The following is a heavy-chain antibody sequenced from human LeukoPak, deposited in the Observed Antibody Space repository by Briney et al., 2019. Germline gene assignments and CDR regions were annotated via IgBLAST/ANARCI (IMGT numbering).Heavy chain of an antibody. J-gene: IGHJ5*02. CDR3: ARDDRGFDL. D-gene: IGHD3-22*01. CDR2: IDSSGDT. CDR1: GGSMISYY. Sequence: SGTLSLTCTASGGSMISYYISWVRQSAGKGLEWIGGIDSSGDTNYNPSLGGRVTMSVDTSKNQFSLKLTSVTATDMGIYYCARDDRGFDLWGQGAQVTVSS. V-gene: IGHV4-4*07.